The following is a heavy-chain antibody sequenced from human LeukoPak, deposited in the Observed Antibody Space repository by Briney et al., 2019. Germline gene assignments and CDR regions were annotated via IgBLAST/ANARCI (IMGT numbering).Heavy chain of an antibody. J-gene: IGHJ4*02. D-gene: IGHD1-7*01. CDR3: AKDRARGGTTDFDY. Sequence: GGSLRLSCAASGFPFSTYALSWVRQAPGKGLEWVSAISGSADSTYYADSVKGQFAISRDNSKNTLYLQMNSLRAEDTAVYFCAKDRARGGTTDFDYWGQGTLVTVSS. CDR1: GFPFSTYA. V-gene: IGHV3-23*01. CDR2: ISGSADST.